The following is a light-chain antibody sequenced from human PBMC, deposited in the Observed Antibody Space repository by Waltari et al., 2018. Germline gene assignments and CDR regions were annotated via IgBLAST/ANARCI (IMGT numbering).Light chain of an antibody. J-gene: IGKJ1*01. CDR1: QIVSTC. CDR2: DAS. V-gene: IGKV3-11*01. Sequence: EIVLTQSPATLSLSPGERATLSCRASQIVSTCVAWYQQKPGQAPRLLVYDASNRASGIPARFSGSGSGTDFTLTISSLEPEDFAVYYCQQRGSWPRTFGQGTKVEIK. CDR3: QQRGSWPRT.